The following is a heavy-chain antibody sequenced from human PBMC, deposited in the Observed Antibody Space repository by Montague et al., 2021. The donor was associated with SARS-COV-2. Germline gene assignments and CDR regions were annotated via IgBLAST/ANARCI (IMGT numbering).Heavy chain of an antibody. CDR2: IFHTGST. D-gene: IGHD3-22*01. J-gene: IGHJ6*03. Sequence: SETLSLTCSVSGDSISNYYWTWIRQPPGGGLEWIGYIFHTGSTKYNPSVKSRVTMSIDTSKNQFSLILTSVTAADTAVYYCARGRIELSMIVVVMTGASYYMDVWGKGTTVTVPS. CDR1: GDSISNYY. V-gene: IGHV4-59*01. CDR3: ARGRIELSMIVVVMTGASYYMDV.